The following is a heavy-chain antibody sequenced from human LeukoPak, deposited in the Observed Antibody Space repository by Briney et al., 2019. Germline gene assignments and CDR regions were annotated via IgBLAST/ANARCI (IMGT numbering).Heavy chain of an antibody. Sequence: GESLKISCKISGYKLTNNWIGWVRQVPGKGLEWMGLIYPGYSDAKYSSSFQGQVTLSVDASISTAYLQLSGLRASDTAIYYCVRFALTSGLDHWGQGTLVTVSS. CDR3: VRFALTSGLDH. D-gene: IGHD6-25*01. V-gene: IGHV5-51*01. CDR2: IYPGYSDA. J-gene: IGHJ5*02. CDR1: GYKLTNNW.